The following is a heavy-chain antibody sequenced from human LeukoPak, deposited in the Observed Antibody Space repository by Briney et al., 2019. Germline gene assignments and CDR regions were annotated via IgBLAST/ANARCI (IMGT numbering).Heavy chain of an antibody. CDR3: ARAAGPYYYYYGMDV. CDR1: GGTFSSYA. J-gene: IGHJ6*04. CDR2: IIPIFGTA. D-gene: IGHD6-13*01. V-gene: IGHV1-69*13. Sequence: SVKVSCKASGGTFSSYAISWVRQAPGQGLEWMGGIIPIFGTANYAQKFQGRVTITADESTSTAYMELSSLRSEDTAVYYCARAAGPYYYYYGMDVWGKGTRSPSPQ.